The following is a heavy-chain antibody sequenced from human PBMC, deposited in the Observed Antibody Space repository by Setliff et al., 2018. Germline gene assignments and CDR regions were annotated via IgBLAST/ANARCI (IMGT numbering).Heavy chain of an antibody. CDR3: ARGRGGYNQEYFQY. CDR1: GYDFNTYW. CDR2: IYPHDSDT. V-gene: IGHV5-51*01. Sequence: GESLTISCTTSGYDFNTYWIGWVRQVPGRGLEWVGIIYPHDSDTKYSPSFQGHVTISADRALSTVNLRWGSLKSSDTAMYYCARGRGGYNQEYFQYWGQGTMGTVS. J-gene: IGHJ1*01. D-gene: IGHD5-12*01.